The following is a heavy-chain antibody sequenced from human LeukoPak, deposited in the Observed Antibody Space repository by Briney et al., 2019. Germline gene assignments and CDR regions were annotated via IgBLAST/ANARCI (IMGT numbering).Heavy chain of an antibody. J-gene: IGHJ4*02. V-gene: IGHV4-30-4*07. CDR3: ARGKNYFDY. CDR1: GGSISRGGYS. CDR2: IYYSGST. Sequence: SETLSLTCAVSGGSISRGGYSWSWIRQPPGKGLEWIGYIYYSGSTYYNPSLKSRVTISVDTSKNQFSLKLSSVTAADTAVYYCARGKNYFDYWGQGTLVTVSS.